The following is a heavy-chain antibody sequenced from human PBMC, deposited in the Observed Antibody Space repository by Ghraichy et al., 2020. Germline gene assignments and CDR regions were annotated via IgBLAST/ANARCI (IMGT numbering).Heavy chain of an antibody. CDR1: GFTFSSYG. CDR2: IQYDGNKK. J-gene: IGHJ4*02. V-gene: IGHV3-30*02. D-gene: IGHD3-9*01. Sequence: GESLNISCAASGFTFSSYGMHWVRQAPGKGLEWVAFIQYDGNKKYYADSVKGRFTISRDSSKNTVFLQMNSLRAEDTAVYYCAKNLPTGLLESWGQGTLVTVSS. CDR3: AKNLPTGLLES.